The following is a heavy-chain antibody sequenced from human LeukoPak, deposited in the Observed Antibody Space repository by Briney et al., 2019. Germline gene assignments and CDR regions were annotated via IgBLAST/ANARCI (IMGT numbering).Heavy chain of an antibody. J-gene: IGHJ3*02. D-gene: IGHD5-18*01. Sequence: ASVKVSCKASGYTFTSYYMHWVRQAPGQGLEWMGIINPSGGSTSYAQKFQGRVTTTRDTSTSTVYMELSSLRSEDTAVYYCARRGGGYSYGSIGAFDIWGQGTMVTVSS. CDR3: ARRGGGYSYGSIGAFDI. V-gene: IGHV1-46*01. CDR1: GYTFTSYY. CDR2: INPSGGST.